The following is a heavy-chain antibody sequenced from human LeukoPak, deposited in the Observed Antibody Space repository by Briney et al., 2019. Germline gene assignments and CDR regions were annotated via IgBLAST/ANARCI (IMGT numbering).Heavy chain of an antibody. D-gene: IGHD3-10*01. Sequence: ASVKVSCKASGYTFTSYYMHWVRQAPGQGLEWMGMINPSGGSTSYAQKFQGRVTMTRDTSTSTVYMELSSLRSEDTAVYYCARPQVGITMVRGVIPWAAFDIWGQGTMVTVSS. J-gene: IGHJ3*02. V-gene: IGHV1-46*01. CDR1: GYTFTSYY. CDR3: ARPQVGITMVRGVIPWAAFDI. CDR2: INPSGGST.